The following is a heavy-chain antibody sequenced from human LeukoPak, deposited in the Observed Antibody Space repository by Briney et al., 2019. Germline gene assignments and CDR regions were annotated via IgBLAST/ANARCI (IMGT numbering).Heavy chain of an antibody. J-gene: IGHJ4*02. D-gene: IGHD1-26*01. Sequence: GSLRLSCAASGFTFSSYSMNWVRQALGKGLEWVSSISSSSSYIYYADSVKGRFTISRDNAKNSLYLQMNSLRAEDTAVYYCARESRRVGEGDFDYWGQGTLVTVSS. CDR3: ARESRRVGEGDFDY. CDR1: GFTFSSYS. V-gene: IGHV3-21*01. CDR2: ISSSSSYI.